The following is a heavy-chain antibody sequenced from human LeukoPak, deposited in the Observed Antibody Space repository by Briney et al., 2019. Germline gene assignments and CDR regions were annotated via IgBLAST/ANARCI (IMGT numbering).Heavy chain of an antibody. V-gene: IGHV3-48*03. Sequence: PGGSLRLSCVASGFAFGAYEMNWVRQAPGKGLEWVAYMSGTDTTRYYADSVRGRFTISRDNAKNSLYLQMSSLRVEDTALYYCTTLGYHLDSWGQGTPVTVSS. CDR2: MSGTDTTR. J-gene: IGHJ4*02. CDR1: GFAFGAYE. CDR3: TTLGYHLDS. D-gene: IGHD3-22*01.